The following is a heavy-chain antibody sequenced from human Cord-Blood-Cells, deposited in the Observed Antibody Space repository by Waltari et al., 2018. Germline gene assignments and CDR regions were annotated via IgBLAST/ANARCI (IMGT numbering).Heavy chain of an antibody. Sequence: EVQLVESGGGLIQPGGSLRLSCAASGFTVSSNYMSWVRQAPGKGLEWFSVIYSGGSTYYADSVKGRFTISRDNSKNTLYLQMNSLRAEDTAVYYCARDRSGSGSYYFDYWGQGTLVTVSS. CDR2: IYSGGST. D-gene: IGHD3-10*01. CDR3: ARDRSGSGSYYFDY. V-gene: IGHV3-53*01. J-gene: IGHJ4*02. CDR1: GFTVSSNY.